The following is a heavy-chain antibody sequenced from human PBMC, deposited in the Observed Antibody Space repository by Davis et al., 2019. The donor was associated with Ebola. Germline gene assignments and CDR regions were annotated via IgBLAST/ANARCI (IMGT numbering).Heavy chain of an antibody. CDR2: INPNSGGS. CDR1: GYTFTGYY. D-gene: IGHD1-26*01. J-gene: IGHJ4*02. V-gene: IGHV1-2*06. Sequence: ASVKVSCKASGYTFTGYYIHWVRQAPGQGLEWMGRINPNSGGSNYAQKFQGRVTITADESTSTAYMELSSLRSEDTAVYYCAREAKRAFDYWGQGTLVTVSS. CDR3: AREAKRAFDY.